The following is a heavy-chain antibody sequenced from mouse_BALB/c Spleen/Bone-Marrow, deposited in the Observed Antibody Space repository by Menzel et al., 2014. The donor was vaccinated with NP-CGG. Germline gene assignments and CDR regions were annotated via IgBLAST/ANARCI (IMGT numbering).Heavy chain of an antibody. J-gene: IGHJ3*01. CDR1: GYIFTSCY. CDR2: IYPGNVNT. D-gene: IGHD1-2*01. Sequence: VQLQQSGPELVKPGASVRISCKASGYIFTSCYIYWVKRRPGQGLEWIRWIYPGNVNTRYNEKFKGKATLTADKSSSTAYMQLSSLTSEDSAVYFCARDYYGYGGFAYWGQGTLVTVSA. CDR3: ARDYYGYGGFAY. V-gene: IGHV1S56*01.